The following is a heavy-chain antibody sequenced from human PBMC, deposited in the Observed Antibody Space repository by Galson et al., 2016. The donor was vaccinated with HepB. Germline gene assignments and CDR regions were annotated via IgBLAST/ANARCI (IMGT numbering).Heavy chain of an antibody. CDR3: ARESSPYGGNSAFDY. CDR1: GYTFSGYY. D-gene: IGHD4-23*01. CDR2: INPSSGGT. Sequence: SVKVSCKASGYTFSGYYLHWVRQAPGQGLEWMGWINPSSGGTYYAQNFQGWVTMTRDTSISTVYMKVSRLGSDDTAVYYCARESSPYGGNSAFDYWGQGTLVTVSS. J-gene: IGHJ4*02. V-gene: IGHV1-2*04.